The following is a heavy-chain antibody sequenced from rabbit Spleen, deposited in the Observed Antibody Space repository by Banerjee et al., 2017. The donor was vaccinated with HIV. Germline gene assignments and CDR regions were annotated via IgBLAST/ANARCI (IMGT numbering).Heavy chain of an antibody. CDR1: GFDFSSTA. CDR2: IYLGDGST. Sequence: EESGGDLVQPEGSLTLTCKASGFDFSSTAMCWVRQAPGKGPEWIACIYLGDGSTYYPNWVNGRFSISRSTSLNTVTLQMTSLTAADTATYFCARDLPGVIGWNFNLWGPGTLVTVS. J-gene: IGHJ4*01. D-gene: IGHD1-1*01. V-gene: IGHV1S47*01. CDR3: ARDLPGVIGWNFNL.